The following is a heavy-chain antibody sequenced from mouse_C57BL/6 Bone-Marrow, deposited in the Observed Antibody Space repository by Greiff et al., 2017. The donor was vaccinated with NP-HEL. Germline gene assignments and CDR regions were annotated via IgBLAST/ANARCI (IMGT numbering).Heavy chain of an antibody. CDR2: IDPETGGT. CDR3: TRGGYGSNWYFDV. D-gene: IGHD1-1*01. J-gene: IGHJ1*03. Sequence: VQLQQSGAELVRPGASVTLSCKASGYTFTDYEMHWVKQTPVHGLEWIGAIDPETGGTAYNQKFKGKAILTADKSSSTAYMELRSLTSEDSAVYYCTRGGYGSNWYFDVWGTGTTVTVSS. CDR1: GYTFTDYE. V-gene: IGHV1-15*01.